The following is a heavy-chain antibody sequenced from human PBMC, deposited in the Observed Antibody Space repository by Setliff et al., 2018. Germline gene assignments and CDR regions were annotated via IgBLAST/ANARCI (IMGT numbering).Heavy chain of an antibody. Sequence: TLSLTCTVSGGSMTYYYWSWVRQPPGKGLEWIGNIFHGESISYNPSLKSRVTISVDTSKNQVSLKVRSVTAADTAVYFCARHRTIPVTTTNYYYHMDVWGKGIMVTVSS. CDR1: GGSMTYYY. V-gene: IGHV4-59*08. J-gene: IGHJ6*04. D-gene: IGHD4-17*01. CDR2: IFHGESI. CDR3: ARHRTIPVTTTNYYYHMDV.